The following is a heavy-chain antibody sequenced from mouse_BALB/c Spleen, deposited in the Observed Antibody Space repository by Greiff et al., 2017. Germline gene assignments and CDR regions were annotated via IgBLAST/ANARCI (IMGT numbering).Heavy chain of an antibody. J-gene: IGHJ1*01. CDR2: IDPETGGT. V-gene: IGHV1-15*01. CDR3: TRGDYRYDVGYFDV. Sequence: QVQLQQSGAELVRPGASVTLSCKASGYTFTDYEMHWVKQTPVHGLEWIGAIDPETGGTAYNQKFKGKATLTAAKSSSTAYMELRSLTSEDSAVYYCTRGDYRYDVGYFDVWGAGTTVTVSS. D-gene: IGHD2-14*01. CDR1: GYTFTDYE.